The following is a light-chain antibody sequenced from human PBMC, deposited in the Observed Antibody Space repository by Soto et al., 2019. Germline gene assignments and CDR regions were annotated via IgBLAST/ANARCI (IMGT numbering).Light chain of an antibody. V-gene: IGLV1-47*01. CDR1: SSNIGSNS. J-gene: IGLJ3*02. CDR2: RNN. CDR3: AAWDDSLSAWV. Sequence: QSVLTQPPSASGTPGQRVTISCSGSSSNIGSNSVYWYQQLPGTAPKLLIYRNNQRPSGVPDRFSGSKSGTSASLTISGLRSEDEADCYCAAWDDSLSAWVLGGGTKVTVL.